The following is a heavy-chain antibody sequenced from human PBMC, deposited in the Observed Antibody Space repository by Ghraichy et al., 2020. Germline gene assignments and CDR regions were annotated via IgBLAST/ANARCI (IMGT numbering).Heavy chain of an antibody. Sequence: GESLNISCAASGFTFSSYAMSWVRQAPGKGLEWVSAISGSGGSTYYADSVKGRFTISRDNSKNTLYLQINSLRAEDTAVYYCAKFEYPNPTGYFDYWGQGTLVTVS. CDR3: AKFEYPNPTGYFDY. J-gene: IGHJ4*02. V-gene: IGHV3-23*01. D-gene: IGHD4-17*01. CDR1: GFTFSSYA. CDR2: ISGSGGST.